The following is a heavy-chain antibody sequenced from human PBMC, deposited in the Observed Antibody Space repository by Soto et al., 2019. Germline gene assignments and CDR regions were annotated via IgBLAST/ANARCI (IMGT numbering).Heavy chain of an antibody. CDR2: IKQDGSEK. V-gene: IGHV3-7*01. CDR1: GFTFSSYW. Sequence: PGGSLRLSCAASGFTFSSYWMSWVRQAPGKGLEWVANIKQDGSEKYYVDSVKGRFTISRDNAKNSLYLQMTSLRAEDTAVYYCARDYYDFWSGSYYYYMDVWGKGTMVTVSS. CDR3: ARDYYDFWSGSYYYYMDV. D-gene: IGHD3-3*01. J-gene: IGHJ6*03.